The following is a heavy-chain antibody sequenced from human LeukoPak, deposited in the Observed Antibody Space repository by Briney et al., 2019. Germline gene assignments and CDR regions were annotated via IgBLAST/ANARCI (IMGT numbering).Heavy chain of an antibody. D-gene: IGHD3-10*01. CDR1: GGTFSSYA. J-gene: IGHJ4*02. CDR3: ASDVDGMVRGGPPHFDY. Sequence: ASVKVSCKASGGTFSSYAISWVRQAPGQGLEWMGRIIPIFGTANYAQKFQGRATITTDESTSTAYMELSSLRSEDTAVYYCASDVDGMVRGGPPHFDYWGQGTLVTVSS. CDR2: IIPIFGTA. V-gene: IGHV1-69*05.